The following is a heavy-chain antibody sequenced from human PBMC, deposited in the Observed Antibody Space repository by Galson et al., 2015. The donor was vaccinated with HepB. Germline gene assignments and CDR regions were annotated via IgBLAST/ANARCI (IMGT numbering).Heavy chain of an antibody. CDR3: ARDGIGANWYFDL. Sequence: SETLSLTCTVSGGSISSYYWSWIRQPPGKGLEWIGYIYYSGSTNHNPSLKSRVTISVDTSKNQFSLKLNSVTAADTAVYYCARDGIGANWYFDLWGRGTLVTVSS. CDR1: GGSISSYY. CDR2: IYYSGST. V-gene: IGHV4-59*12. J-gene: IGHJ2*01. D-gene: IGHD3-10*01.